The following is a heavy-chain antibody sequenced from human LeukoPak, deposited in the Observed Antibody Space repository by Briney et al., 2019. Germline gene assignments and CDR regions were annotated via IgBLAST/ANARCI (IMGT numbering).Heavy chain of an antibody. J-gene: IGHJ6*02. V-gene: IGHV4-30-2*01. D-gene: IGHD3-3*01. Sequence: SQTLSLTCAVSGGSITGGGYSWSWIRQPPGKGLEWIGYIYHSGNTYYNPSLKSRVTISVDTSKNQFSLKLSSVTAADTAVYYCARGRLYYDFWSGSTNYGMDVWGQGTTVTVSS. CDR1: GGSITGGGYS. CDR3: ARGRLYYDFWSGSTNYGMDV. CDR2: IYHSGNT.